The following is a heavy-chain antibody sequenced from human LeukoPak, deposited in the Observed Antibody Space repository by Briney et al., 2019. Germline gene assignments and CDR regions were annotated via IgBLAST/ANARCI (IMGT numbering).Heavy chain of an antibody. D-gene: IGHD2-21*01. V-gene: IGHV3-30-3*01. CDR3: ARVGPHIS. CDR1: GFTFSSYA. CDR2: ISYDGSNK. J-gene: IGHJ4*02. Sequence: PGGSLRLSCAASGFTFSSYAMHWVRQAPGKGLEWVAVISYDGSNKYYADSVKGRFTISRDNSKNTPYLQMNSLRAEDTAVYYCARVGPHISWGQGTLVTVSS.